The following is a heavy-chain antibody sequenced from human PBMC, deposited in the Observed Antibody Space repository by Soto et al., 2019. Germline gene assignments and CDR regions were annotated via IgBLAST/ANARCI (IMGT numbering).Heavy chain of an antibody. CDR1: GGSISSGGYY. V-gene: IGHV4-31*03. CDR3: AMFFFLVLRTLSSIVF. D-gene: IGHD2-15*01. Sequence: PSETLSLTCTVSGGSISSGGYYWSWIRQHPGKGLEWIGYIYYSGSTYYNPSLKSRVTISVDTSKNQFSLKLSSVTAADTAVYYCAMFFFLVLRTLSSIVFWDQGIMVT. J-gene: IGHJ3*01. CDR2: IYYSGST.